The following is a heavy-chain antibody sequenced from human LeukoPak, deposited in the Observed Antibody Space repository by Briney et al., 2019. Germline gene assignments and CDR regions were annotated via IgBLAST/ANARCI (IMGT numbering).Heavy chain of an antibody. CDR2: INHSGST. Sequence: SETLSLTCAVYGGSFSGYYWSWIRQPPGKGLEWIGEINHSGSTNYNPSLKSRVTISVDTSKNQSSLKLSSVTAADTAVYYCARARSGKWGFDYWGQGTLVTVSS. V-gene: IGHV4-34*01. D-gene: IGHD1-26*01. CDR3: ARARSGKWGFDY. J-gene: IGHJ4*02. CDR1: GGSFSGYY.